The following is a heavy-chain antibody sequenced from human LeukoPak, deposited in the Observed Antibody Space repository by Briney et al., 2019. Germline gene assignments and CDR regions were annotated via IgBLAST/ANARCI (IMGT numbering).Heavy chain of an antibody. V-gene: IGHV4-59*01. CDR2: IYYSGST. Sequence: SETLSLTCTVSGGSISSYYWSWIRQPPGKGLEWIGYIYYSGSTNYNPSLKSRVTISVDTSKNQFSLKLSSVTAADTAVYYCARDANIAAAGKYYYYMDVWGKGTTVTVSS. CDR1: GGSISSYY. D-gene: IGHD6-13*01. CDR3: ARDANIAAAGKYYYYMDV. J-gene: IGHJ6*03.